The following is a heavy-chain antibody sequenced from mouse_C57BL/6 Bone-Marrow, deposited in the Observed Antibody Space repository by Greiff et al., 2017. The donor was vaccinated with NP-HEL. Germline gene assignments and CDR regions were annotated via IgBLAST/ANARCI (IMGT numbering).Heavy chain of an antibody. D-gene: IGHD2-12*01. V-gene: IGHV10-1*01. CDR3: VRPYSSWFAY. J-gene: IGHJ3*01. CDR2: IRSKSNNYAT. CDR1: GFSFNTYA. Sequence: EVQLVESGGGLVQPKGSLKLSCAASGFSFNTYAMNWVRQAPGKGLEWVARIRSKSNNYATYYADSVKDRFTISRDDSESMLYLQMNNLKTEDTAMYYCVRPYSSWFAYWGQGTLVTVSA.